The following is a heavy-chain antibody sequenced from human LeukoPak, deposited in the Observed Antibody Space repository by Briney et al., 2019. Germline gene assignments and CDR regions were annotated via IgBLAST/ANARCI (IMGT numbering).Heavy chain of an antibody. CDR2: IYSGGST. V-gene: IGHV3-66*02. CDR3: ARFPDDPDSSGYSLDY. Sequence: PGGSLRLSCATSGFIVSSNYMSWVRQALGKGLEWVSVIYSGGSTYYAGSVKGRFIISRDNSKNTLYLQMNSLRAEDTAVYYCARFPDDPDSSGYSLDYWGQGTLVTVSS. D-gene: IGHD3-22*01. CDR1: GFIVSSNY. J-gene: IGHJ4*02.